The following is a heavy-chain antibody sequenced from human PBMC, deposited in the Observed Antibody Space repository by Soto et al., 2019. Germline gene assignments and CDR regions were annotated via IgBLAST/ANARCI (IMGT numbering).Heavy chain of an antibody. CDR2: SSSSSTYT. D-gene: IGHD3-10*01. CDR3: ARDSPRREGFGELSRLFDP. J-gene: IGHJ5*02. CDR1: GFTLSDYY. Sequence: QVQLVESGGGLVKPGGSLRLSCAASGFTLSDYYMSWIRQAPGKGLEWVSHSSSSSTYTNYADSVKGRFTISRDNAKNSLYLQMNRLRAEDTAVYYCARDSPRREGFGELSRLFDPWGQGTLVTVSS. V-gene: IGHV3-11*06.